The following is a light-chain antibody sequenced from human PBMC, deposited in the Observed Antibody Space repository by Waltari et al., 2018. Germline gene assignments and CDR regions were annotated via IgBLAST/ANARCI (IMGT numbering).Light chain of an antibody. Sequence: QRVTFSCTGSSSNIGAGYDVHWYQQLPGTAPKLLIYGNSNRPSGVPDRFSGSKSGTSASLAITGLQAEDEADYYCQQYYSTPPTFGQGTK. CDR3: QQYYSTPPT. CDR2: GNS. V-gene: IGLV1-40*01. CDR1: SSNIGAGYD. J-gene: IGLJ3*02.